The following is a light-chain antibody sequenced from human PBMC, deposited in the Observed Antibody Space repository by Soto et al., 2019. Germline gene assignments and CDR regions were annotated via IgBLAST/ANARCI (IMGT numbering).Light chain of an antibody. CDR1: SSNIGAGYD. CDR2: GNN. Sequence: QSVLTQPPSMSGAPGQRVTIFCTGSSSNIGAGYDVHWYQQLPGTAPKLLIYGNNNRPSGVPDRFSGSKSGTSASLAITGLQAEDEADYYCQSFDSSLRIRIFGGGTQLTVL. J-gene: IGLJ2*01. CDR3: QSFDSSLRIRI. V-gene: IGLV1-40*01.